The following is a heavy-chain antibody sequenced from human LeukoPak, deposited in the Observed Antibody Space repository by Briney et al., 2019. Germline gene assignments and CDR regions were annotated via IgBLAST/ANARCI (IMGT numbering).Heavy chain of an antibody. J-gene: IGHJ3*02. CDR1: GYSFTSYW. D-gene: IGHD1-26*01. CDR2: IYPGDSDT. V-gene: IGHV5-51*01. CDR3: PSPGRWETLDAFDI. Sequence: GESLKISCKGSGYSFTSYWIGWVRQMPGKGLEWMGIIYPGDSDTRYSPSFPGQVSISADKSISTAYLQWSRLKASDTAMYYCPSPGRWETLDAFDIWGQGTMVTVSS.